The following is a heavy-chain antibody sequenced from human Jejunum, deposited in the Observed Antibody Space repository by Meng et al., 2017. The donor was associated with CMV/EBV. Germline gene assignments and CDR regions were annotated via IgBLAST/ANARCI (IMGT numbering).Heavy chain of an antibody. CDR3: ARSRNALVPYYDIPSL. CDR1: TFSDYW. Sequence: TFSDYWMSWGRQAPGKGLEWVANIKEDGSVKYYADSLKGRFTISRDNAKSSLYLQLNSLRAGDTAVYFCARSRNALVPYYDIPSLWGQGTTVTVSS. CDR2: IKEDGSVK. V-gene: IGHV3-7*01. D-gene: IGHD3-9*01. J-gene: IGHJ6*02.